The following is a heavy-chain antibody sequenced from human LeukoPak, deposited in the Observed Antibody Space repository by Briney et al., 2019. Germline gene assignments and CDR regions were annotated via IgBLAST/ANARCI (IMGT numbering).Heavy chain of an antibody. J-gene: IGHJ6*02. CDR3: ARLPPAVAGIPGFGYYYYGMDV. D-gene: IGHD6-19*01. Sequence: SETLSLTCAVYGGSFSGYYWSWIRQPPGKGLEWIGEINHSGSTNYNPSLKSRVTISVDTSKNQFSLKLSPVTAADTAVYYCARLPPAVAGIPGFGYYYYGMDVWGQGTTVTVSS. CDR1: GGSFSGYY. V-gene: IGHV4-34*01. CDR2: INHSGST.